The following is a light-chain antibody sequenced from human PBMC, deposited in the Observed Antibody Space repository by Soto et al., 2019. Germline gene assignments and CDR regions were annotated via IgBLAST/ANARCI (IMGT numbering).Light chain of an antibody. CDR3: QQYGSSPRT. Sequence: PGTLSFSPGERATLSCRDSQSVSSSFLAWYQKKVGQAPRLLIYGASSRATGIPDRFSGSGSGTDFTLTISRLEPEDFAVYYCQQYGSSPRTFGQGTRLEIK. CDR1: QSVSSSF. J-gene: IGKJ5*01. V-gene: IGKV3-20*01. CDR2: GAS.